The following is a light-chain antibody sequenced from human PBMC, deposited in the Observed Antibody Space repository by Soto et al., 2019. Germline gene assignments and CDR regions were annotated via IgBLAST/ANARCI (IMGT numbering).Light chain of an antibody. J-gene: IGLJ3*02. Sequence: QSVLTQPPSASGTPGQRVTISCSGSSSNIGSNTVNWYQQLPGTAPKLLIYSNNQRPSGVPDRFSGSKSGTSASLAISGLQSEDEADYYCAAWDDSLNGRDWVFVGGTKLTVL. CDR3: AAWDDSLNGRDWV. V-gene: IGLV1-44*01. CDR2: SNN. CDR1: SSNIGSNT.